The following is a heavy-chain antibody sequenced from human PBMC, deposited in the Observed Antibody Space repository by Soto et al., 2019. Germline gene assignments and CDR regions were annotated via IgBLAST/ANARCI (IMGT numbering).Heavy chain of an antibody. CDR3: AKDRRRMAYYGLDV. Sequence: GGSLRLSCAASGFSFSNYAMNWVRQTPGKGLEWVAVISASGASTYYADSVKGRFAISRDSEKGPFSNSRDNSKDILYLRMNSLRSEDTAVYYCAKDRRRMAYYGLDVWGQGTTVTVSS. J-gene: IGHJ6*02. V-gene: IGHV3-23*01. CDR2: ISASGAST. CDR1: GFSFSNYA. D-gene: IGHD2-8*01.